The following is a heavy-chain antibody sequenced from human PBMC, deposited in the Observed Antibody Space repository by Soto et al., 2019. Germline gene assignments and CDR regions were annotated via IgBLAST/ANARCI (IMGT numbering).Heavy chain of an antibody. CDR2: IIPIFDSP. V-gene: IGHV1-69*06. CDR1: GGTFNTFP. CDR3: ARAWGGVVFPATRDYHDIDV. J-gene: IGHJ6*02. D-gene: IGHD2-2*01. Sequence: QVQLVQSGAEVKKPGSSVKVSCKASGGTFNTFPFSWVRQAPGQGLEWMGGIIPIFDSPNYAQKFQGRVTITADKSTSTAYMELSSLRSEDTAVYYCARAWGGVVFPATRDYHDIDVWGQGTTVTVSS.